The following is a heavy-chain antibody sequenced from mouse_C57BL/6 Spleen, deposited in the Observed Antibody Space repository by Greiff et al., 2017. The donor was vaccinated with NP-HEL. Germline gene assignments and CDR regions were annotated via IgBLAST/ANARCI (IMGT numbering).Heavy chain of an antibody. CDR1: GYAFSSYW. CDR2: IYPGDGDT. CDR3: ARSGNYGYFDV. V-gene: IGHV1-80*01. J-gene: IGHJ1*03. Sequence: QVHVKQSGAELVKPGASVKISCKASGYAFSSYWMNWVKQRPGKGLEWIGQIYPGDGDTNYNGKFKGKATLTADKSSSTAYMQLSSLTSEDSAVYFCARSGNYGYFDVWGTGSTVTVSS. D-gene: IGHD2-1*01.